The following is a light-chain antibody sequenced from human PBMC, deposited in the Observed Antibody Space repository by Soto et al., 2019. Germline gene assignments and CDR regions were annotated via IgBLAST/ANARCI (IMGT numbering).Light chain of an antibody. CDR2: GTF. V-gene: IGKV1-9*01. CDR3: QHLNNYPPFT. Sequence: DIQMTQSPSTLSASVGDRVTITCRASQTINNKLAWYQQKRGKAPKLLISGTFTLQSGVPSRFNGSGSGTDFTLTISRLQPEDFATYYCQHLNNYPPFTFGPGTKVDLE. CDR1: QTINNK. J-gene: IGKJ3*01.